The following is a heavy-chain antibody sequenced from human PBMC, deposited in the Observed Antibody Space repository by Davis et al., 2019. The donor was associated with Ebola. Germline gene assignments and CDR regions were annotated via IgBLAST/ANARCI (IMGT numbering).Heavy chain of an antibody. CDR2: RYHSGST. CDR1: GYSISSGYY. D-gene: IGHD2-2*01. V-gene: IGHV4-38-2*01. J-gene: IGHJ3*02. CDR3: ARPYCSSTSCYWGHDAFDI. Sequence: SETLSLTCAVSGYSISSGYYWGWIRQPPGKGLEWIGSRYHSGSTYYNPSLKSRVSISVDTSKNQFSLKLSSVTAADTAVYYCARPYCSSTSCYWGHDAFDIWGQGTMVTVSS.